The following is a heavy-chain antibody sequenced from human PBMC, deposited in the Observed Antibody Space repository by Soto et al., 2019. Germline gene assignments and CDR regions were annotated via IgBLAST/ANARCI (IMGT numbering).Heavy chain of an antibody. Sequence: SETLSLTCTVSGGSISSYYWSWIRQPPGKGLEWIGYIYYSGSTNYNPSLKSRVTISVDTSKNQFSLKLSSVTAADTAVYYCARGPAAAGFYYYGMDVWGQGTTVTVS. CDR1: GGSISSYY. D-gene: IGHD6-13*01. CDR2: IYYSGST. CDR3: ARGPAAAGFYYYGMDV. V-gene: IGHV4-59*12. J-gene: IGHJ6*02.